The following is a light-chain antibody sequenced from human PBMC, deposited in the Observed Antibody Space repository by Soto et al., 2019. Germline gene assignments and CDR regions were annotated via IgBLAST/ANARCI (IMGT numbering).Light chain of an antibody. J-gene: IGKJ5*01. V-gene: IGKV3-20*01. CDR2: GAS. CDR3: QQYIRWPLT. Sequence: SVLTQSPVTLSFSPCEVATLSCSSMEGLTNSYLAWYQQKPGQAPSLLIYGASSRATGIPDRFSGSGSGTEFTLTVDRLEPEDFAVYYCQQYIRWPLTFGGGTRLEI. CDR1: EGLTNSY.